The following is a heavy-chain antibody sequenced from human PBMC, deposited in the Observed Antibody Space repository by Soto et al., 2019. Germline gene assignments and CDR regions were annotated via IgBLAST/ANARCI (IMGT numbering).Heavy chain of an antibody. J-gene: IGHJ6*02. D-gene: IGHD1-26*01. CDR1: GFTFSSYG. CDR3: AKDGAPIASGSYYGPNYYYGMDV. Sequence: QVQLVESGGGVVQPGRSLRLSCAASGFTFSSYGMHWVRQAPGQGLEWVAVISYDGSNKYYADSVKGRFTISRDNSKNTLYLQMNSLRAEDTAVYYCAKDGAPIASGSYYGPNYYYGMDVWGQGTTVTVSS. CDR2: ISYDGSNK. V-gene: IGHV3-30*18.